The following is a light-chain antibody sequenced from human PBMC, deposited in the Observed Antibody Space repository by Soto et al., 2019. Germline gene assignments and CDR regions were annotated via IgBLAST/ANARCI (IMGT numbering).Light chain of an antibody. CDR1: QSISSW. CDR2: KAS. Sequence: DIQMTQSPSTLSASVGDRVTITCRASQSISSWLAWYQQKPGKAPKLLIYKASSLERGVPSRFSGSGSGTEFTLTISRLKPDDFATYYCQQYNSYSWTFGQGNKVEIK. CDR3: QQYNSYSWT. J-gene: IGKJ1*01. V-gene: IGKV1-5*03.